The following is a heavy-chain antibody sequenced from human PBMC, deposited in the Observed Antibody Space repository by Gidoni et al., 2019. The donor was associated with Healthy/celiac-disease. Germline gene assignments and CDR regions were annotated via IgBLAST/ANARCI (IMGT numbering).Heavy chain of an antibody. V-gene: IGHV3-7*03. CDR3: ARVDFFEDCTNGVCYTRYFDWFPSGSYYYYGMDV. CDR1: GFPFSSYW. CDR2: IKQDGSEK. D-gene: IGHD2-8*01. Sequence: EVQLVESGGGLVQPGGSLRLSCAASGFPFSSYWMRWVRQAPGKGLEWVANIKQDGSEKYYVDSVKGRFTISRDNAKNSLYLQMNSLRAEDTAVYYCARVDFFEDCTNGVCYTRYFDWFPSGSYYYYGMDVWGQGTTVTVSS. J-gene: IGHJ6*02.